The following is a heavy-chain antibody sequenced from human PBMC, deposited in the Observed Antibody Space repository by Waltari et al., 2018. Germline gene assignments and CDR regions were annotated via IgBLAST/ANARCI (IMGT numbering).Heavy chain of an antibody. Sequence: QLQLQESGPGLVKPSETLSLTCTVSGGSISSSSYYWGWIRQPPGKGLEWIGSFYYRGGPSYNPSPKSRGTISVDTSKNQFSLKLSSVTAADTAGYYCAGLQWELLTMGGYYFDYWGQGTLVTVSS. V-gene: IGHV4-39*01. J-gene: IGHJ4*02. D-gene: IGHD1-26*01. CDR3: AGLQWELLTMGGYYFDY. CDR2: FYYRGGP. CDR1: GGSISSSSYY.